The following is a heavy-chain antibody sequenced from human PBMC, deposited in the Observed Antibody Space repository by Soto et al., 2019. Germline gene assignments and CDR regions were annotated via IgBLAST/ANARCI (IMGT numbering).Heavy chain of an antibody. Sequence: SLRLSCAPSGFSFSDYDIHWIRQAPGKGLEWVAAISYDGSKTYYADSVKGRFTISRDNSKNTLYLQMNSLRVEDTAVYYCTKGIQMARIMTGSDSWGQGALVTVS. CDR3: TKGIQMARIMTGSDS. CDR2: ISYDGSKT. D-gene: IGHD3-9*01. J-gene: IGHJ4*02. CDR1: GFSFSDYD. V-gene: IGHV3-30*18.